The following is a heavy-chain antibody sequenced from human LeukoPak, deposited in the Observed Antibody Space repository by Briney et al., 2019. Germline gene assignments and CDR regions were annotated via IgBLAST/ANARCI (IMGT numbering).Heavy chain of an antibody. CDR2: ISSSSSYI. CDR3: ARGKTSQNIVTRKTYNWFDP. D-gene: IGHD2/OR15-2a*01. Sequence: GGSLRLSCAASGFTFSSYSMNWVRQAPGKGLEWVSSISSSSSYIYYADSVKGRFTISRDNAKNSLYLQMNSLRAEDTAVYYCARGKTSQNIVTRKTYNWFDPWGQGTLVTVST. V-gene: IGHV3-21*01. CDR1: GFTFSSYS. J-gene: IGHJ5*02.